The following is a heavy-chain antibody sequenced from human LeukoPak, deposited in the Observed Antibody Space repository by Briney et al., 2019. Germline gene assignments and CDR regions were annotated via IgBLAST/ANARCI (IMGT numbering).Heavy chain of an antibody. J-gene: IGHJ4*02. V-gene: IGHV4-39*01. CDR3: ARQLYDFWSGYYLYYFDY. CDR2: IYYSGST. Sequence: SETLSLTCTVSGGSISSSSCYWGWIRQPPGKGLEWIGSIYYSGSTYYNPSLKSRVTISVDTSKNQFPLKLSSVTAADTAVYYCARQLYDFWSGYYLYYFDYWGQGTLVTVSS. CDR1: GGSISSSSCY. D-gene: IGHD3-3*01.